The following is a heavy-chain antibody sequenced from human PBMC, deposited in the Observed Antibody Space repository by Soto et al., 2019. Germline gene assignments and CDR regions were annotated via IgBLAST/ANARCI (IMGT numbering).Heavy chain of an antibody. D-gene: IGHD3-10*02. CDR1: GFTFKSYT. J-gene: IGHJ4*02. Sequence: VGSLRLSCATSGFTFKSYTLHWVRQTPGRGLQWVAVISYDGSNKYYADSVRRRFTISRDNSNSTLYLQMNSLRADDSAVYYCVGASMWTGKGLEYWGQGALVTVSS. V-gene: IGHV3-30-3*01. CDR2: ISYDGSNK. CDR3: VGASMWTGKGLEY.